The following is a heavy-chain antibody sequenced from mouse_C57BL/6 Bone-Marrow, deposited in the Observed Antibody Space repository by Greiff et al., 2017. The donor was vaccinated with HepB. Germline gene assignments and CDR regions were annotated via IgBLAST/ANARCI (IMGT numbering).Heavy chain of an antibody. Sequence: QVQLKQPGAELVKPGASVKMSCKASGYTFTSYWITWVKQRPGQGLEWIGDIYPGSGSTNYNEKFKSKATLTVDTYSSTAYMQLSSLTSKDSAVYYCANYCGSPLYFDVWGTGTTVTVSS. V-gene: IGHV1-55*01. D-gene: IGHD1-1*01. CDR2: IYPGSGST. J-gene: IGHJ1*03. CDR1: GYTFTSYW. CDR3: ANYCGSPLYFDV.